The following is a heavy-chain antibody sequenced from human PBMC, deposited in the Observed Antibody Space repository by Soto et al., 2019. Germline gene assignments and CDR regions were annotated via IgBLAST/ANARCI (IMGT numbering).Heavy chain of an antibody. V-gene: IGHV1-2*04. Sequence: ASVKVSCKASGYTFTGYYMHWVRQAPGQGLEWMGWINPNSGGTSYAQKFQGWVTMTRDTSISPAYMELSRLRSDDTAEYYCAKESTLDALDIWGQGTMVPVSS. CDR2: INPNSGGT. CDR3: AKESTLDALDI. D-gene: IGHD1-1*01. J-gene: IGHJ3*02. CDR1: GYTFTGYY.